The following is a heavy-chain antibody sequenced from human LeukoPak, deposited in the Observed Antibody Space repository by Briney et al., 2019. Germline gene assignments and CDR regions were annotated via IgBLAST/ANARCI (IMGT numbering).Heavy chain of an antibody. CDR2: INHSGSP. CDR3: TREVKSLTGAGNYYYFYYMDV. CDR1: GGSFSGYY. J-gene: IGHJ6*03. Sequence: PSETPSLTCAVYGGSFSGYYWSWVRQPPGKGLECIGEINHSGSPNYNPSLKSRVTISVDTSKSQFSLKLSSVTAADTAVYYCTREVKSLTGAGNYYYFYYMDVWGKGTTVTVSS. D-gene: IGHD1-20*01. V-gene: IGHV4-34*01.